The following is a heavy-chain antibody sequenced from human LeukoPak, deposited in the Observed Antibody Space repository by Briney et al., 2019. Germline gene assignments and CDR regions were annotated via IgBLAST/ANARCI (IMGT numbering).Heavy chain of an antibody. Sequence: ASVKVSCKASGYTFTSYGISWVRQAPGQGLEWMGWISAYNGNTNYAQKLQGRVTMTTDTSTSTAYMELRSLISDDTAVYYCARVRCSGGSCYYFDYWGQGTQVVVSS. V-gene: IGHV1-18*01. CDR3: ARVRCSGGSCYYFDY. D-gene: IGHD2-15*01. CDR1: GYTFTSYG. CDR2: ISAYNGNT. J-gene: IGHJ4*02.